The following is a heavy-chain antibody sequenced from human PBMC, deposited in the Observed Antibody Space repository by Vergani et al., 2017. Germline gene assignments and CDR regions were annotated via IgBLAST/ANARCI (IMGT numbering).Heavy chain of an antibody. Sequence: EVQRVQSGAEVKKPGESLRISCKVSGYSFTSYWISWVRQMPGKGLEWMGRIDPSDSYTNYSPSFQGHVTISADKSISTAYLQWSSLKASDTALYDCATPVLYCSSTSCIGVWGQGTLVTVSS. CDR3: ATPVLYCSSTSCIGV. V-gene: IGHV5-10-1*03. CDR2: IDPSDSYT. J-gene: IGHJ4*02. D-gene: IGHD2-2*01. CDR1: GYSFTSYW.